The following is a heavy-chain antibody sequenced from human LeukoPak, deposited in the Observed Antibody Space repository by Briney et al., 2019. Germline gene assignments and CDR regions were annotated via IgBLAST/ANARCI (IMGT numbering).Heavy chain of an antibody. D-gene: IGHD3-10*01. V-gene: IGHV1-8*01. CDR2: MNPNSGNT. J-gene: IGHJ4*02. CDR1: GYTFTSYD. Sequence: ASVKVSCKASGYTFTSYDINWARQATGQGLEWMGWMNPNSGNTGYAQKFQGRVTMTRNTSISTAYMELSSLRSEDTAVYYCARGWRPHGRLMVRGVMVYWGQGTLVTVSS. CDR3: ARGWRPHGRLMVRGVMVY.